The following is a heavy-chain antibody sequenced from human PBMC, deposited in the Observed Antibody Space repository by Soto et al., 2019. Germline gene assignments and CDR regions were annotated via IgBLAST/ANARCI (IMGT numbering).Heavy chain of an antibody. CDR1: GFNFGDFS. D-gene: IGHD6-19*01. J-gene: IGHJ4*02. V-gene: IGHV3-48*02. Sequence: GGSLRLSCAGSGFNFGDFSINWVRQGPGKGLEWVSYISGKSRSIYYAESVKGRFTISRDNARNTLSLQMNSLTDEDTAVYYCAKEGNGGWTMSDWGQGTLVTVSS. CDR2: ISGKSRSI. CDR3: AKEGNGGWTMSD.